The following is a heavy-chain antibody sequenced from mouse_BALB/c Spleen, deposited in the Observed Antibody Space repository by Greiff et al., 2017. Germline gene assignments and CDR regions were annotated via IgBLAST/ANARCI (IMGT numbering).Heavy chain of an antibody. Sequence: EVQLQESGGGLVKPGGSLKLSCAASGFTFSSYAMSWVRQTPEKRLEWVASISSGGSTYYPDSVKGRFTISRDNARNILYLQMSSLRSEDTAMYYCARNGTGFAYWGQGTLVTVSA. D-gene: IGHD3-3*01. V-gene: IGHV5-6-5*01. CDR2: ISSGGST. CDR3: ARNGTGFAY. J-gene: IGHJ3*01. CDR1: GFTFSSYA.